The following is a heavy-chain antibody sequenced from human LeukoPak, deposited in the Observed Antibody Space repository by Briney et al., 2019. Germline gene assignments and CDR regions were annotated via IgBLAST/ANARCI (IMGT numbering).Heavy chain of an antibody. Sequence: SVKVSCKASGGTFSSYAISWVRQAPGQGLEWMGGIIPIFGTANYAQKFQGRVTITADESTSTAYMELSSLRSEDTAVYYCARKVEAGLEAFDIWGQGTMVTVSS. V-gene: IGHV1-69*13. D-gene: IGHD6-19*01. J-gene: IGHJ3*02. CDR1: GGTFSSYA. CDR2: IIPIFGTA. CDR3: ARKVEAGLEAFDI.